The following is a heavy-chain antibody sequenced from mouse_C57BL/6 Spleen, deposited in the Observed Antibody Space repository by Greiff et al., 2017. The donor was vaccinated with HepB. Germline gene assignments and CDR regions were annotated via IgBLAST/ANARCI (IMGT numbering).Heavy chain of an antibody. CDR3: ARTGSNPLFAY. V-gene: IGHV1-82*01. D-gene: IGHD1-1*01. CDR1: GYAFSSSW. CDR2: IYPGDGDT. J-gene: IGHJ3*01. Sequence: VQLQQSGPELVKPGASVKISCKASGYAFSSSWMNWVKQRPGTGLEWIGRIYPGDGDTNYNGKFKGKATLTADKSSSTAYMQLSSLTSEDSAVYFCARTGSNPLFAYWGQGTLVTVSA.